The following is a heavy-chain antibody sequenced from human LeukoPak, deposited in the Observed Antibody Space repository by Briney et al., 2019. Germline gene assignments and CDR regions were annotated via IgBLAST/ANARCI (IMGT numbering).Heavy chain of an antibody. CDR3: ARQGVGVDY. V-gene: IGHV4-39*01. J-gene: IGHJ4*02. Sequence: SETLSLTCTVSGVSITTTSYYWGWIRQPPGKGLEWIGSIYYSGSTYYNPSLKSRVTISVDTSKNQFSLKLSSVTAADTAVYYCARQGVGVDYWGQGTLVTVSS. CDR1: GVSITTTSYY. D-gene: IGHD3-16*01. CDR2: IYYSGST.